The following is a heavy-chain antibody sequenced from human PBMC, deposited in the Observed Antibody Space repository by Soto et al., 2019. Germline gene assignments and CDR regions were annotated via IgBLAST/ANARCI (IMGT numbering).Heavy chain of an antibody. CDR2: ITWDGRST. D-gene: IGHD2-21*01. Sequence: EVQLVESGGVVVQPGGSLRLSCAASGFIFDDYDMNWVRQAPGKGLEWVSRITWDGRSTYYADSVKGRFTISRDNYKNSLHLQMNSLRPENTASYYCALFSGAMDVWGQGTTVTVSS. CDR3: ALFSGAMDV. CDR1: GFIFDDYD. J-gene: IGHJ6*02. V-gene: IGHV3-43D*04.